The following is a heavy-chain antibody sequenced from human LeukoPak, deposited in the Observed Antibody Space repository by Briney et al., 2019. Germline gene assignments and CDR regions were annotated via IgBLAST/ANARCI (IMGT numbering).Heavy chain of an antibody. D-gene: IGHD3-22*01. CDR2: IIPIFGTA. J-gene: IGHJ4*02. Sequence: GASVKVSCKASGGTFSSYAISWVRQAPGQGLEWIGGIIPIFGTANYAQKFQGRVTITTDESTSTAYMELSSLRSEDTAVYYCARGLPDYYDSSGYYPFDYWGQGTLVTVSS. CDR1: GGTFSSYA. CDR3: ARGLPDYYDSSGYYPFDY. V-gene: IGHV1-69*05.